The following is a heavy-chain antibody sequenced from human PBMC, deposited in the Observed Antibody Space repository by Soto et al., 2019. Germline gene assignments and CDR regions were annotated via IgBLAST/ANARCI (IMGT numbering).Heavy chain of an antibody. V-gene: IGHV3-23*01. CDR3: ARDVWETTSMYYGLDV. D-gene: IGHD1-26*01. CDR2: ITGSGAIT. J-gene: IGHJ6*02. CDR1: GFTFSSYA. Sequence: EAQLLESGGGLLQPGGSLRLSCAASGFTFSSYAMSWVRLAPGKGLEWVSWITGSGAITYYTDSVKGRFTISRDNSKNTLYLQMHSLRAEDTAVYYCARDVWETTSMYYGLDVWGLGTTVTVSS.